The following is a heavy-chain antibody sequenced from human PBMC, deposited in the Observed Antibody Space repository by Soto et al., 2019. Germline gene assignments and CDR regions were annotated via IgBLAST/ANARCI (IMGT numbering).Heavy chain of an antibody. D-gene: IGHD3-22*01. V-gene: IGHV4-31*03. CDR2: IYHIGDT. CDR1: GDSMSSGAYY. CDR3: ASTYSGYLDN. Sequence: QVQLQESGPGLVKPSQTLSLTCSVSGDSMSSGAYYWSWIRQHPGKGLEWIAYIYHIGDTHYNPSLRSRITISVDTSKYLFSLKLTSVSDADTAVYYCASTYSGYLDNWGQGPLVTVSS. J-gene: IGHJ4*02.